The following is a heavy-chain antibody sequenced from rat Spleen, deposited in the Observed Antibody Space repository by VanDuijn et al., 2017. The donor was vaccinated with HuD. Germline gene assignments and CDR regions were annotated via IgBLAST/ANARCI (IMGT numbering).Heavy chain of an antibody. CDR2: IIYDGSST. CDR3: ARRGITGPGYFDY. Sequence: EVQLVESGGGLVQPGRSLKLSCAASGFTFSDYAMAWVRQAPKKGLEWVATIIYDGSSTYYRDSVKGRFTISRDNAKSTLYLQMDSLRSEDTATYDCARRGITGPGYFDYWCQGVMVTVSS. V-gene: IGHV5-17*01. D-gene: IGHD5-1*01. J-gene: IGHJ2*01. CDR1: GFTFSDYA.